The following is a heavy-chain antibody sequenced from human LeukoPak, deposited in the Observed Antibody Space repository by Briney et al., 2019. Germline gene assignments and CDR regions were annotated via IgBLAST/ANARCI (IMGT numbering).Heavy chain of an antibody. Sequence: ASVKVSCKASGYTFTSYDINWVRQATGQGLEWMGWINPNSGGTNYAQNFQGRVTMTRDTSISTAYLELRGLKFDDTAVYYCARGEWGFPWGAFEIWGQGTLVTVSS. CDR3: ARGEWGFPWGAFEI. J-gene: IGHJ3*02. V-gene: IGHV1-2*02. CDR1: GYTFTSYD. CDR2: INPNSGGT. D-gene: IGHD3-3*01.